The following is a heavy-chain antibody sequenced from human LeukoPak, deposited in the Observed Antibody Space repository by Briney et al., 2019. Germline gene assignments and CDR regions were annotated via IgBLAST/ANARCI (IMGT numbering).Heavy chain of an antibody. D-gene: IGHD6-25*01. CDR1: GFTFSSYE. J-gene: IGHJ3*02. Sequence: GGSLRLSCAASGFTFSSYEMNWVRQAPGKGLEWVSYITSSGSPIYYADSVKGRFTISRDNAKNSLYLQMNSLRVEDTAVYYCARVAAAATGAFDIWGQGTMVTVSS. CDR2: ITSSGSPI. V-gene: IGHV3-48*03. CDR3: ARVAAAATGAFDI.